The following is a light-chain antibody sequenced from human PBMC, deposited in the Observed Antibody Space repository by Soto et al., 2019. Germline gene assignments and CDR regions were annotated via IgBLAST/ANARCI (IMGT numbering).Light chain of an antibody. CDR1: SNDVGGYNY. J-gene: IGLJ1*01. CDR3: SSYTTSSTYV. CDR2: EVS. Sequence: QSALTQPASVSGSPGQSITISCTGTSNDVGGYNYVSWYQQHLGKAPKLMIYEVSNWPSGISNRFSGSKSGNAASLTISGLQAEDEADYYCSSYTTSSTYVFGTGTKLTVL. V-gene: IGLV2-14*01.